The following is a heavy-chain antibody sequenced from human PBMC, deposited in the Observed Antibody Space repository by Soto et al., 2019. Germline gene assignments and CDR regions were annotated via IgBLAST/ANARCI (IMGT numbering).Heavy chain of an antibody. D-gene: IGHD2-2*01. CDR2: INHSGST. Sequence: PSATLFLTCAVSSWSFSSYYWSWIRQPPGFGLEWIGEINHSGSTNYNPSLKSRVTISVDTSKNQFSLKLSSVTAADTAVYYCARGTQETHQLDYWGQGTLVTVSS. CDR3: ARGTQETHQLDY. CDR1: SWSFSSYY. J-gene: IGHJ4*02. V-gene: IGHV4-34*01.